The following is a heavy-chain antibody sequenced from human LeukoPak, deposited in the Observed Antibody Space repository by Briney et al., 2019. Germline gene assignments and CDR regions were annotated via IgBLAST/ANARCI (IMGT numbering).Heavy chain of an antibody. CDR3: ARRGYTYGYGGFFDY. D-gene: IGHD5-18*01. Sequence: ASVKVFCRASGGTFSSYALSWGRRPPGQGLEGMGGIIPIFGTANNARKFQGRVTITADQSTSTAYMELSSLRSEDTAVYYCARRGYTYGYGGFFDYWGQRTLVTVSS. J-gene: IGHJ4*02. CDR1: GGTFSSYA. V-gene: IGHV1-69*13. CDR2: IIPIFGTA.